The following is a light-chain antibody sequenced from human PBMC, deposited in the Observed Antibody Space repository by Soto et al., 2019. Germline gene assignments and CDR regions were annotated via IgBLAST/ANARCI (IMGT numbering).Light chain of an antibody. J-gene: IGLJ2*01. CDR2: GDN. CDR3: YSTDSSNSRGV. Sequence: SYELTQPPSVSVSPGQTARITCSGDALPKKNAYWYQQRSGQAPVLVIYGDNKRPSGIPERFSVSSSGIVATLTISGAQVEDEADYFCYSTDSSNSRGVFGGGTKLTVL. CDR1: ALPKKN. V-gene: IGLV3-10*01.